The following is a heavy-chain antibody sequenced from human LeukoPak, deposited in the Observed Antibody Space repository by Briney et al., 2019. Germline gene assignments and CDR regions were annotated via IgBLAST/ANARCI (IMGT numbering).Heavy chain of an antibody. D-gene: IGHD2-2*01. CDR2: ISSSTSYT. CDR1: VFTFSDYY. Sequence: PGGSLRLSCAASVFTFSDYYMSWIRQAPEKGLEWVSYISSSTSYTNYADSVKGRFTISRDNAKNSLYLQMNSLRAEDTAVYYCARGTYAFDIWGQGTMVTVSS. CDR3: ARGTYAFDI. V-gene: IGHV3-11*06. J-gene: IGHJ3*02.